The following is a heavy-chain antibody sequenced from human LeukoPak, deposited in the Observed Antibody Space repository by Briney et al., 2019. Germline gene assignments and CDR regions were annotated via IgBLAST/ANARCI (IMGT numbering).Heavy chain of an antibody. CDR3: ARDRQEGGMRVSSFQY. D-gene: IGHD2-15*01. V-gene: IGHV4-4*08. Sequence: SETLSLTCAVSGGSISNYYWSWIRQPPGKGLEWIGYIYNNVNTDYNPSLKSRGTISVDTSKTQFSLKLRSVTAADTAVYYCARDRQEGGMRVSSFQYWGQGTPVTVSS. CDR1: GGSISNYY. J-gene: IGHJ4*02. CDR2: IYNNVNT.